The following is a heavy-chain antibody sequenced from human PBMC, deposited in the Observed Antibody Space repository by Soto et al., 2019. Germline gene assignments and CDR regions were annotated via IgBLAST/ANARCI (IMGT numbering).Heavy chain of an antibody. V-gene: IGHV2-70*01. Sequence: GSGPTLVNPTQTLTLTCTFSGFSLSTSGMCVSWIRQPPGKALEWLALIDWDDDKYYSTSLKTRLTISKDTSKNQVVLTMTNMDPVDTATYYCARIGGYSHGWKDYYYGMDVWGQGTTVTVSS. CDR2: IDWDDDK. D-gene: IGHD5-18*01. CDR3: ARIGGYSHGWKDYYYGMDV. CDR1: GFSLSTSGMC. J-gene: IGHJ6*02.